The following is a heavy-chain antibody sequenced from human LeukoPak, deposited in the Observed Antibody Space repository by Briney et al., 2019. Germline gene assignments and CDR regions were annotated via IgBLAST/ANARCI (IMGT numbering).Heavy chain of an antibody. Sequence: GGSLRLSCAASGFTFSDYYMSWIRQAPGKGLEWVSYISSSGSTIYYADSVKGRFTISRDNAKNSLYLQMNSLRAEDTAVYYCARQYCSSTSCYGFVDYWGQGTLVTVSS. CDR1: GFTFSDYY. CDR3: ARQYCSSTSCYGFVDY. CDR2: ISSSGSTI. J-gene: IGHJ4*02. V-gene: IGHV3-11*01. D-gene: IGHD2-2*01.